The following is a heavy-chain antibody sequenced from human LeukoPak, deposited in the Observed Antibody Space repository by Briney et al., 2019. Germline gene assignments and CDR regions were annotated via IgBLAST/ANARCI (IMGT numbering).Heavy chain of an antibody. CDR1: GFTFSSYW. V-gene: IGHV3-74*01. CDR3: ARDDGYGGNPFDY. CDR2: INSDGSST. D-gene: IGHD4-23*01. J-gene: IGHJ4*02. Sequence: PGGSLRLSCAASGFTFSSYWMHWVRQAPGKGLVWVSRINSDGSSTSYADSVKGRFTISRDNAKNTLFLQMNSLRAEDTAVCYCARDDGYGGNPFDYWGQGTLVTVSS.